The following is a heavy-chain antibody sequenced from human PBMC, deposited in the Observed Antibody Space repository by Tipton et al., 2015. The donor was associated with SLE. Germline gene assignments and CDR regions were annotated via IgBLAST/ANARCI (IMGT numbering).Heavy chain of an antibody. CDR2: IYPSGST. V-gene: IGHV4-61*09. J-gene: IGHJ3*02. Sequence: TLSLTCTVSDSSISSGSSITRGSNYWTWVRQPAGKGLEWIGQIYPSGSTDYNPSLKGRVTISLDTSKNQFSLNLSSVTAADTALYFCARDSVGITRGDAFDIWGQGTMVTVSS. D-gene: IGHD1-26*01. CDR3: ARDSVGITRGDAFDI. CDR1: DSSISSGSSITRGSNY.